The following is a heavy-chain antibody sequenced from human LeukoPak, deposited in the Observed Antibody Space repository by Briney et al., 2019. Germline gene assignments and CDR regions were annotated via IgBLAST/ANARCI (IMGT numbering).Heavy chain of an antibody. CDR1: GYTFTGYY. CDR3: ARKYQLLYRGNYYYYYMDV. CDR2: INPNSGGT. J-gene: IGHJ6*03. V-gene: IGHV1-2*02. D-gene: IGHD2-2*02. Sequence: APVKVSCKASGYTFTGYYMHWVRQAPGQGLEWMGWINPNSGGTNYAQKFQGRVTMTRDTSISTAYMELSRLRSDDTAVHYCARKYQLLYRGNYYYYYMDVWGKGTTVTVSS.